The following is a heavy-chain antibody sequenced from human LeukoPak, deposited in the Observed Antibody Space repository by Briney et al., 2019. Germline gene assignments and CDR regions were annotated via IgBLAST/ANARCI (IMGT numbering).Heavy chain of an antibody. CDR2: ISYDGSNK. J-gene: IGHJ3*02. CDR1: GFTFSSYA. CDR3: ARDQESHLGKNAFDI. V-gene: IGHV3-30-3*01. Sequence: GGSLRLSCAASGFTFSSYAMHWVRQAPGKGLEWVAVISYDGSNKYYADSVKGRFTISRDNSKNTLYLQMNSLRAEDTAVYYCARDQESHLGKNAFDIWGQGTMVTVSS.